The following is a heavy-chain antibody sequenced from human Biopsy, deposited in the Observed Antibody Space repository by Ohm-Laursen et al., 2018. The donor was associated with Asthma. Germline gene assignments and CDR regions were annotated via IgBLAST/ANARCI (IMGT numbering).Heavy chain of an antibody. J-gene: IGHJ4*02. Sequence: TLSLTCTVYGGYLTGHYWGWIRRPPGKGLEFIGTIYYSGSTYYNPSLKSRVTLSVDASKNQFSLKLTSVTAADTAVYYCVSPPGYWGQGTRVTVSS. CDR2: IYYSGST. V-gene: IGHV4-39*01. CDR1: GGYLTGHY. CDR3: VSPPGY.